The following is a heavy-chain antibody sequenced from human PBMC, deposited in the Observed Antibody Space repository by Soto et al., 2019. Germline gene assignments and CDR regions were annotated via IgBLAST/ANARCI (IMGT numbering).Heavy chain of an antibody. J-gene: IGHJ4*02. CDR2: ISYDGSYK. CDR3: ARGPAQLLAVLPPEGY. V-gene: IGHV3-30-3*01. CDR1: GFTFSTYA. D-gene: IGHD6-19*01. Sequence: QVQLVESGGGVVQPGGSLRLSCAASGFTFSTYAMHWVRQAPGKGLDWVAVISYDGSYKYYADSVKGRFTISRDNSKNTLYLQMNSLRADDTAVYYCARGPAQLLAVLPPEGYWGQGTLVNVSS.